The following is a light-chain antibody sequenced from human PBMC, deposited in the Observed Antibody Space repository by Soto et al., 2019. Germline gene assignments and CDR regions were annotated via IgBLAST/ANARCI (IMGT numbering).Light chain of an antibody. CDR1: QGISSY. CDR2: AAS. CDR3: QQLNSYPLVT. J-gene: IGKJ3*01. V-gene: IGKV1-9*01. Sequence: IQLTQSPSSLSASVGDRVTITCRASQGISSYLAWYQQKPGKAPKLLIYAASTLQIGVPSRFSGSGSGTDFTLTISSLQPEDFATYYCQQLNSYPLVTFGPGTKVDIK.